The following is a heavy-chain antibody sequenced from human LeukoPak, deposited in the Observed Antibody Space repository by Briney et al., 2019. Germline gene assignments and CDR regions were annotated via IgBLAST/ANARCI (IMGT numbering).Heavy chain of an antibody. CDR3: ARDPHRDYGDYLMYNWFDP. CDR2: IKQDGSQK. D-gene: IGHD4-17*01. V-gene: IGHV3-7*01. Sequence: SGGSLRLSCVASGFTSSRYWMTWFRQAPGKGLEWVANIKQDGSQKNYVDSVKGRFTISRDNAKKSLYLQMNSLRAEDTAVYYCARDPHRDYGDYLMYNWFDPWGQGTLVTVSS. J-gene: IGHJ5*02. CDR1: GFTSSRYW.